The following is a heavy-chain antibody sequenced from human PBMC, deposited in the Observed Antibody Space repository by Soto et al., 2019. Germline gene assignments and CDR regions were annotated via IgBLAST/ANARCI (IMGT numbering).Heavy chain of an antibody. D-gene: IGHD6-19*01. CDR1: GGTFSSYA. V-gene: IGHV1-69*06. J-gene: IGHJ4*01. Sequence: SVKVSCKASGGTFSSYAISWVRQAPGQGLEWMGGIIPIFGTANYAQKFQGRVTITADKSTSTAYMELSSLRSEDTAVYYCAREEHSSGWAYYFDYWGHGTLVTVS. CDR2: IIPIFGTA. CDR3: AREEHSSGWAYYFDY.